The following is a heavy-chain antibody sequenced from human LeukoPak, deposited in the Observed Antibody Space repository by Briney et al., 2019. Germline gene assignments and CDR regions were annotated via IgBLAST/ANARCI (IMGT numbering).Heavy chain of an antibody. V-gene: IGHV1-69*05. Sequence: ASVKVSCKASGGTFSSYAISWVRQAPGQGLEWMGRIIPIFGTANYAQKFQGRVTITTDESTSTAYMELSSLRSEDTAVYYCAQDGESYGDYGEGIDYWGQGTLVTVSS. CDR1: GGTFSSYA. J-gene: IGHJ4*02. CDR3: AQDGESYGDYGEGIDY. CDR2: IIPIFGTA. D-gene: IGHD4-17*01.